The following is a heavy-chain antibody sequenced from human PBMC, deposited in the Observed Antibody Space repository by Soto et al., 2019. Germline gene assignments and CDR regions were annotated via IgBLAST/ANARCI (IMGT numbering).Heavy chain of an antibody. Sequence: EVQLVESGGGLVQPGGSLRLSCAASGFTFSSYSMNWVRQAPGKGLEWVSYISSSSSTIYYADSVKGRFTISRDNAKNSLYLQRNSLRDEDTAVYYCARGGERYYDFWSGYYDYWGQGTLVTVSS. CDR1: GFTFSSYS. V-gene: IGHV3-48*02. CDR3: ARGGERYYDFWSGYYDY. D-gene: IGHD3-3*01. CDR2: ISSSSSTI. J-gene: IGHJ4*02.